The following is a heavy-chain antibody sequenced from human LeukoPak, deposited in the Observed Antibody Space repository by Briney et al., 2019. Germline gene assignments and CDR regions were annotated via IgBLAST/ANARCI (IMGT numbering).Heavy chain of an antibody. J-gene: IGHJ4*02. V-gene: IGHV3-21*01. D-gene: IGHD3-10*01. Sequence: WGSLRLSCAASGFTFSSYSMNWVRQAPGKGLEWVPSISSSSSYIYYADSVKGRFTISRDNAKNSLYLQMNSLRAEDTAVYYCARDQAGEYYYGSGSYYKGRVFDYWGQGTLVTVSS. CDR3: ARDQAGEYYYGSGSYYKGRVFDY. CDR1: GFTFSSYS. CDR2: ISSSSSYI.